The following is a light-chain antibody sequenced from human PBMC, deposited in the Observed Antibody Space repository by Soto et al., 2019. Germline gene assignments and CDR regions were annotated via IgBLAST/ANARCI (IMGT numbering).Light chain of an antibody. Sequence: QSALTQPASVSGSPGQSITISCTGTSSDVGHNHVSWYQQHAGKVPKLIIYDVSTRPSGVSTRFSGSKSGNTASLTISGLQAEDEADYYCSSYTGRGVFGGGTKLTVL. CDR1: SSDVGHNH. CDR2: DVS. J-gene: IGLJ3*02. V-gene: IGLV2-14*01. CDR3: SSYTGRGV.